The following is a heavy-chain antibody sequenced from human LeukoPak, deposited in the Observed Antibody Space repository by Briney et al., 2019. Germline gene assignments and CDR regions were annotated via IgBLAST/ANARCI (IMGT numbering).Heavy chain of an antibody. CDR2: INHGGST. D-gene: IGHD3-22*01. Sequence: PSETLSLTCAVYGGSFSGYYWSWIRQPPGKGLEWIGEINHGGSTNYNPSLKSRVTISVDTSKNQFSLKLSSVTAADTAVYYCASRNDRASFDYWGQGALVTVSS. CDR1: GGSFSGYY. J-gene: IGHJ4*02. CDR3: ASRNDRASFDY. V-gene: IGHV4-34*01.